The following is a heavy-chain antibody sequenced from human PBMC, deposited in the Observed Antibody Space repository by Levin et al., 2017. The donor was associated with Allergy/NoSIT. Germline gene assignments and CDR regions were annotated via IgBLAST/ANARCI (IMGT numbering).Heavy chain of an antibody. CDR2: IIPIFGTA. J-gene: IGHJ3*02. D-gene: IGHD2-21*02. CDR3: ARGSQVQVTAILDRDLGAFDAFDS. Sequence: SVKVSCKASGGTFSSYAISWVRQAPGQGLEWMGGIIPIFGTANYAQKFQGRVTITADESTSTAYMELSSLRSEDTAVYYCARGSQVQVTAILDRDLGAFDAFDSWGQGTMVTVSS. CDR1: GGTFSSYA. V-gene: IGHV1-69*13.